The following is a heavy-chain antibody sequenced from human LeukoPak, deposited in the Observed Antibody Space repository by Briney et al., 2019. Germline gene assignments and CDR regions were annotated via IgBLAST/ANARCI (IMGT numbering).Heavy chain of an antibody. V-gene: IGHV3-48*03. Sequence: GGSLRLSCAASGFTFSSYEMNWVRQAPGKGLEWVSYISSSGSTIYYADSVKGRFTISRDNAKNSLYLQMNSLRAEDTAVYYCARDKGDPWVTWSDPWGQGTLVTVSS. CDR2: ISSSGSTI. D-gene: IGHD4-23*01. CDR1: GFTFSSYE. J-gene: IGHJ5*02. CDR3: ARDKGDPWVTWSDP.